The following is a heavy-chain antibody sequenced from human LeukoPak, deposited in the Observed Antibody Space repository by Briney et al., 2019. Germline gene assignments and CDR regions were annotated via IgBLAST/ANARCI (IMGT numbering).Heavy chain of an antibody. CDR2: IYSGGST. V-gene: IGHV3-66*01. CDR1: EFSVGSNY. CDR3: ARGPSGYHNN. J-gene: IGHJ4*02. Sequence: GGSLRLSCAASEFSVGSNYMTWVRQAPGKGLEWVSLIYSGGSTYYADSVKGRFTISRDNSKNTLYLQMNSLRAEDTAVYYCARGPSGYHNNGGQGTLVTVSS. D-gene: IGHD5-12*01.